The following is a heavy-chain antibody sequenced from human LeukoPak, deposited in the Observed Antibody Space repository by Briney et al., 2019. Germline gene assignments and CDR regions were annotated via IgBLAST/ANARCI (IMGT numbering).Heavy chain of an antibody. J-gene: IGHJ3*02. V-gene: IGHV4-59*12. CDR2: VHYSGAT. Sequence: SETLSLTCTVSGDSISGYFWSWIRQTPWKGLEWIGYVHYSGATNYNPSLKSRVTMSVDTSKNQFSLKLSSVTAADTAVYYCARAGHYDISLDIWGQGTMVTVSS. D-gene: IGHD3-22*01. CDR3: ARAGHYDISLDI. CDR1: GDSISGYF.